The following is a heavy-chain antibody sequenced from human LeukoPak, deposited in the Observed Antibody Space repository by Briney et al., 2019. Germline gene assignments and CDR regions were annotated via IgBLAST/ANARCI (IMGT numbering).Heavy chain of an antibody. J-gene: IGHJ4*02. CDR1: GFTFSSYS. V-gene: IGHV3-21*01. CDR3: ARDAAAAGEFDY. Sequence: PGESLRLSCAVSGFTFSSYSMNWVRQAPGKGLEWVSSISSSSSHIYYADSVKGRFTISRDKAKSSLYLQMNSLRAEDTAVYYCARDAAAAGEFDYWGQGTLVTVSS. D-gene: IGHD6-13*01. CDR2: ISSSSSHI.